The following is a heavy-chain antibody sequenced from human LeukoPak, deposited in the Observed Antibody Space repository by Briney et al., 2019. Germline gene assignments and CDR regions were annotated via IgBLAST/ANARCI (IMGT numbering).Heavy chain of an antibody. V-gene: IGHV5-51*01. J-gene: IGHJ6*03. CDR3: ARQSPLGGYYYYYMDV. CDR2: IYPGDSDT. Sequence: GESLKISCKGSGYSFTSYWIGWVRPMPGKGLEWMGIIYPGDSDTRYSPSFQGQVTISADKSISTAYLQWSSLKASDTAMYYCARQSPLGGYYYYYMDVWGKGTTVTISS. D-gene: IGHD1-26*01. CDR1: GYSFTSYW.